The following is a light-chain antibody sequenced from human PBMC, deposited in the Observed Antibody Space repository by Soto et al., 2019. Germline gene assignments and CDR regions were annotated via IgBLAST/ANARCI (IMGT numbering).Light chain of an antibody. Sequence: QSVLTQSSSASASLGSSVKLTCTLSSGHSSYIIAWHQQQPGKAPRYLMKLEGSGSYNKGSGVPDRFSGSSSGADRYLTISSLQFEDEADYYCETWDINTHVVFGAGTKLTVL. V-gene: IGLV4-60*02. CDR1: SGHSSYI. CDR2: LEGSGSY. J-gene: IGLJ2*01. CDR3: ETWDINTHVV.